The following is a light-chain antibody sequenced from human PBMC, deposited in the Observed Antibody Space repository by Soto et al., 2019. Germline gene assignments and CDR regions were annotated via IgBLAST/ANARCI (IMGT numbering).Light chain of an antibody. V-gene: IGLV2-23*01. CDR2: EGT. CDR1: STDVVIFNL. J-gene: IGLJ2*01. CDR3: CSYAGANPHLV. Sequence: QSVLTQPASISGSPGQSITISCSGPSTDVVIFNLVSWYQQHPGKVPKLVIYEGTKRPSGISNRFSGSYSGSTASLTISGLQAEDEADYFCCSYAGANPHLVFGGGTQLTVL.